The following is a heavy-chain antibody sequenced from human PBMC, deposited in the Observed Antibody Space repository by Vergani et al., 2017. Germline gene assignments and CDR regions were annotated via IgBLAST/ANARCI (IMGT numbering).Heavy chain of an antibody. CDR3: AKCRYCRSTSCYSYYYYYYMDV. D-gene: IGHD2-2*01. V-gene: IGHV3-30*18. Sequence: QVQLVESGGGVVQPGRSLRLSCAASGFTFSTFGMHWVRQAPGKGLEWVAVISYDGSNKYYADSVKGRFTISRDNYKKMLYLQMNSLRAEDTAVYFCAKCRYCRSTSCYSYYYYYYMDVWGKGTTVTVSS. J-gene: IGHJ6*03. CDR2: ISYDGSNK. CDR1: GFTFSTFG.